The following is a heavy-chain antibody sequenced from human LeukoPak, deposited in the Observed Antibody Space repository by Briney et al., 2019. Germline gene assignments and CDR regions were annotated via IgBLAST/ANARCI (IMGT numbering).Heavy chain of an antibody. Sequence: SETLSPTCAVYDGSFSGYYWSWIRQPPGKGLEWIGEINHSGSTNYNPSLKSRVTISVDTSKNQFSLKLSSVTAADTAVYYCARRRVVVVAATVPSLKRYWYFDLWGRGTLVTVSS. J-gene: IGHJ2*01. D-gene: IGHD2-15*01. CDR2: INHSGST. CDR3: ARRRVVVVAATVPSLKRYWYFDL. V-gene: IGHV4-34*01. CDR1: DGSFSGYY.